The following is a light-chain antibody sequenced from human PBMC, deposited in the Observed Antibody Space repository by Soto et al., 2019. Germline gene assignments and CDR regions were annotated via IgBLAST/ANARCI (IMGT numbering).Light chain of an antibody. CDR2: EVS. V-gene: IGLV2-14*01. CDR3: SSYTASSTLV. CDR1: SSDVGIHKY. J-gene: IGLJ3*02. Sequence: QSALTQPASVSGSPGQSITISCTGTSSDVGIHKYVSWYQHHPGKAPKLMIFEVSNRPSGISTRFSGSKSGNTASLTISGLQAEDEADYYCSSYTASSTLVFGGGTKLTVL.